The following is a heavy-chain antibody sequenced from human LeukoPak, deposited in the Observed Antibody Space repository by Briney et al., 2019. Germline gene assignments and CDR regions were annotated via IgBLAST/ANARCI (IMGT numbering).Heavy chain of an antibody. V-gene: IGHV3-23*01. D-gene: IGHD6-19*01. CDR3: AKLTGYSSGWYEGFGY. Sequence: GGSLRLSCAASGFTFRTYAMNWVRQAPGKGLEWVSAISGSGGSTYYADSVKGRFTISRDNSKNTLYLQMNSLRAEDTAVYYCAKLTGYSSGWYEGFGYWGQGTLVTVSS. CDR1: GFTFRTYA. J-gene: IGHJ4*02. CDR2: ISGSGGST.